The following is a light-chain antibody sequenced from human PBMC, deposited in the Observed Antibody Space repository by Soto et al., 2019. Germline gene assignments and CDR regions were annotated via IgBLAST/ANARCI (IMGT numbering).Light chain of an antibody. Sequence: EIVMTQSPVTLSVSPGERATLSCRASQSVRNTYLAWYQQKPGQAPRLLISGVSTRAAGIPARLSGSGSGTEFTLTISSLQSEDFAVYYCQQYGDWPLTFGGGTKVEIK. CDR3: QQYGDWPLT. CDR1: QSVRNTY. J-gene: IGKJ4*01. CDR2: GVS. V-gene: IGKV3-15*01.